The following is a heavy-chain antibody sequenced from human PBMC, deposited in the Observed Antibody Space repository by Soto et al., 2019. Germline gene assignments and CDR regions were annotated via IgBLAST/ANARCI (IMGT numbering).Heavy chain of an antibody. Sequence: EVQLLESGGGLVQPGGSLRLSCAASGFTFSSYAMSWVRQAPGKGLEWVSAISGSGGSTYYADSVKGRFTISRDNSKNTLYLQMNSLRAEDTAVYYCAKDREYCDFWSGYSTPDYWGQGTLVTVSS. CDR2: ISGSGGST. CDR1: GFTFSSYA. D-gene: IGHD3-3*01. V-gene: IGHV3-23*01. CDR3: AKDREYCDFWSGYSTPDY. J-gene: IGHJ4*02.